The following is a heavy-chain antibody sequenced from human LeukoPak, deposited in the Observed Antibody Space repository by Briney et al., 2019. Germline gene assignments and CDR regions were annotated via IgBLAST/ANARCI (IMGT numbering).Heavy chain of an antibody. J-gene: IGHJ4*02. Sequence: SGPTLVKPTQTLTLTCTFSGFSLSTSGVGVGWIRQPPGKALEWLALIYWDDDERYSPSLKSRLTITKDTSKNQVVLTMTNMDPVDTATYYCTYSYSYGYYFDYWGQGTLVTVSS. CDR2: IYWDDDE. CDR1: GFSLSTSGVG. D-gene: IGHD5-18*01. V-gene: IGHV2-5*02. CDR3: TYSYSYGYYFDY.